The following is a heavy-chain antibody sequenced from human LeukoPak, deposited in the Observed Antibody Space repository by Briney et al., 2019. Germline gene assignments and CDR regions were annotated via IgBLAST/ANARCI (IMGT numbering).Heavy chain of an antibody. CDR1: GFSFSGHW. D-gene: IGHD6-25*01. V-gene: IGHV3-74*01. Sequence: PGGSLRLSCTASGFSFSGHWMHWARQLPGKGLVWVSRISPTGSTTSYADSVKGRFTVSRDNAKNTLYLQVNNLRAEDTAVYYCARGPNSTGSGLDFGGKGTLLPVS. J-gene: IGHJ4*02. CDR2: ISPTGSTT. CDR3: ARGPNSTGSGLDF.